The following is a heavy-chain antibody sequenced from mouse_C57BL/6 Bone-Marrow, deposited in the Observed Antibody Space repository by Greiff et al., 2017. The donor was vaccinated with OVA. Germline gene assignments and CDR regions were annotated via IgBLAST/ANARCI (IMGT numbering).Heavy chain of an antibody. CDR2: IDPENGDT. J-gene: IGHJ1*03. D-gene: IGHD2-4*01. Sequence: VQLQQSGAELVRPGASVKLSCTASGFNIKDAYMHWVKQRPEQGLEWIGWIDPENGDTESASKFQGKATITADTSSNTAYLQLSSLTSEDTAVYYCTTDYYGYFDVWGTGTTVTVSS. CDR3: TTDYYGYFDV. V-gene: IGHV14-4*01. CDR1: GFNIKDAY.